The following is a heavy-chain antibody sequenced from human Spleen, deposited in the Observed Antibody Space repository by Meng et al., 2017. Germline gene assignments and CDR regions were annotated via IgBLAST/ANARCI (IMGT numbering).Heavy chain of an antibody. CDR3: ATYNYYGSGSYQNNDY. CDR2: INWNGGST. V-gene: IGHV3-20*04. CDR1: GFTFDDYG. D-gene: IGHD3-10*01. Sequence: GGSLRLSCAASGFTFDDYGMSWVRQAPGKGLEWVSGINWNGGSTGYADSVKGRFTISRDNAKNSLYLQMNSLRAEDTALYYCATYNYYGSGSYQNNDYWGQGTLVTVSS. J-gene: IGHJ4*02.